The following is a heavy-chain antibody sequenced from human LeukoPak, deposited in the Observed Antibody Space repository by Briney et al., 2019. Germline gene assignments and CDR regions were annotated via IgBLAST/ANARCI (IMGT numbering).Heavy chain of an antibody. CDR3: AKMGSWRVSDY. D-gene: IGHD1-1*01. J-gene: IGHJ4*02. Sequence: GGSLRLPCAASGFTFSDYGTSWVRQAPGKGLEWVSSISGSDGSTYYTDSVKGRFTISRDNSKNTLYLDMSSLRAEDTAVYYCAKMGSWRVSDYWGKGTLVTVSS. CDR1: GFTFSDYG. V-gene: IGHV3-23*01. CDR2: ISGSDGST.